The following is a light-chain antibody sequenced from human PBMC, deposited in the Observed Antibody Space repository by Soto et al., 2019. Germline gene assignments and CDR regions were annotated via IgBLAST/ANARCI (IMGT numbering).Light chain of an antibody. J-gene: IGLJ1*01. Sequence: QSVLTQPPSASGSPGQSVTISCTGTSSDIGVYNYVSWYQQHPGKAPKLMIYEVSKRPSGVPDRFSGSKSGNTASLTVSGLQAEDEADYYCCSYAGSYSFVFGAGTKLTVL. CDR1: SSDIGVYNY. CDR3: CSYAGSYSFV. CDR2: EVS. V-gene: IGLV2-8*01.